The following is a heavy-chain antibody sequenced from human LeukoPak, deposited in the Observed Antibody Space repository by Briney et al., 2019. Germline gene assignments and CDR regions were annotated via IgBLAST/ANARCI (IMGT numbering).Heavy chain of an antibody. CDR1: GGSVRSFF. Sequence: SETLSPTCTVSGGSVRSFFCSRIRQAPGKRLEWIGNLDDSGTTNYNPSLQSRVTILPCTSKNQFSLKLRSVTAADTAVYYCAGLGVRSDYAKNWYFDLWDRGTLVSVSS. V-gene: IGHV4-59*08. CDR3: AGLGVRSDYAKNWYFDL. J-gene: IGHJ2*01. CDR2: LDDSGTT. D-gene: IGHD3-16*01.